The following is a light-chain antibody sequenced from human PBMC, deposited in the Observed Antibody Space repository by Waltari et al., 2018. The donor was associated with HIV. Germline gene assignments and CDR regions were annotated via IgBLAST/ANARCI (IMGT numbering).Light chain of an antibody. Sequence: QSALTQPRSVSGSPGPSVTISCTGTSSDVGGSNHVSWYPKHPGKAPKLMIYDVSKRPSGVPDRFSGSKSGNTASLTISGLQAEDEADYYCCSYAGSYTLVFGGGTKLTVL. V-gene: IGLV2-11*01. CDR3: CSYAGSYTLV. CDR1: SSDVGGSNH. CDR2: DVS. J-gene: IGLJ3*02.